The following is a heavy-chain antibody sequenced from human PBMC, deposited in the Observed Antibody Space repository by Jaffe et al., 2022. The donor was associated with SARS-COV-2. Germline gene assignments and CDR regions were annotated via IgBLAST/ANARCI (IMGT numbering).Heavy chain of an antibody. V-gene: IGHV4-39*01. CDR3: ARGLLWFGEFVWFDP. D-gene: IGHD3-10*01. CDR2: IYYSGST. CDR1: GGSISSSSYY. J-gene: IGHJ5*02. Sequence: QLQLQESGPGLVKPSETLSLTCTVSGGSISSSSYYWGWIRQPPGKGLEWIGTIYYSGSTYYSPSLKSRITISVDTSKNQFSLKLNSVTAADTAVYYCARGLLWFGEFVWFDPWGQGTLVTVSS.